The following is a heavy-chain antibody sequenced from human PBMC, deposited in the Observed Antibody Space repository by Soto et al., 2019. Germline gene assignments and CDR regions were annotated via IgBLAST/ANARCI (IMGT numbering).Heavy chain of an antibody. V-gene: IGHV1-69*12. CDR2: IIPIFGTA. Sequence: QVQLVQSGAEVKKPGSSVKVSCKASGGTFSSYAISWVRQAPGQGLEWMGGIIPIFGTANYAQKFQGRVTITADESTSTAYMGLSSLRSEDTAVYYCARGLPTPGVATGRRWYFALWGRGTLDTVSA. D-gene: IGHD2-15*01. CDR3: ARGLPTPGVATGRRWYFAL. J-gene: IGHJ2*01. CDR1: GGTFSSYA.